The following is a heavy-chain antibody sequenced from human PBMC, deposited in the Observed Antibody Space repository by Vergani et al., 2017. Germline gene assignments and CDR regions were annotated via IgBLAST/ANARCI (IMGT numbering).Heavy chain of an antibody. CDR1: GYTFTSYD. Sequence: QVQLVQSGAEVKKPGASVKVSCKASGYTFTSYDINWVRQATGQGLEWMGWMNPNSGNTGYAQKFQVRVTITRNTSISTAYMELNSLRAEDTAVYYCARGQYDFWSGYYTRDYYYSYMDVWGQGTLVTVSS. D-gene: IGHD3-3*01. CDR3: ARGQYDFWSGYYTRDYYYSYMDV. V-gene: IGHV1-8*03. CDR2: MNPNSGNT. J-gene: IGHJ6*03.